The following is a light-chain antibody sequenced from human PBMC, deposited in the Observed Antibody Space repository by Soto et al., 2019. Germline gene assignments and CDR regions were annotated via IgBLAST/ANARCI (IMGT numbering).Light chain of an antibody. CDR3: CSYTSSSAHV. V-gene: IGLV2-14*03. J-gene: IGLJ1*01. CDR1: SSDVGGYNF. Sequence: QSVLTQPASVSGSPGQSITISCTGTSSDVGGYNFVSWYQQHPGKVPKLMIFDVNRRPSGVSDRFSGSKSGNTASLTISGLQAEDAGDYYCCSYTSSSAHVFGSGTKLTVL. CDR2: DVN.